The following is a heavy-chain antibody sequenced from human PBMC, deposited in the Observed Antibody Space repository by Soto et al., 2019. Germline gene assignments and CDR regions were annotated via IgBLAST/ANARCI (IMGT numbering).Heavy chain of an antibody. Sequence: ASETLSLTCAVYGGSFSGYYWSWIRQPPGKGLEWIGEINHSGSTNYNPSLKSRVTISVDTSKNQFSLKLSSVTAADTAVYYCARGYSYGRSHYYYYGMDVWGQGTTVTVSS. J-gene: IGHJ6*02. CDR2: INHSGST. V-gene: IGHV4-34*01. D-gene: IGHD5-18*01. CDR3: ARGYSYGRSHYYYYGMDV. CDR1: GGSFSGYY.